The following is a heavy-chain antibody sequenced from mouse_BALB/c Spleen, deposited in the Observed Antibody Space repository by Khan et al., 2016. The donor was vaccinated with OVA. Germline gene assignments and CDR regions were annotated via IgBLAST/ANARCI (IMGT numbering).Heavy chain of an antibody. V-gene: IGHV1-20*02. CDR1: GYSFTGYF. Sequence: EVQLQQSGPELVKPGASVKISCKASGYSFTGYFMNWVMQSHGKSLEWIGRINPHIGETFYNQKFRDKATLTVDESSSAAHMELRSLASEDSAVYDCARTYGSAFDYWGQGTTLTVSS. J-gene: IGHJ2*01. D-gene: IGHD1-1*01. CDR3: ARTYGSAFDY. CDR2: INPHIGET.